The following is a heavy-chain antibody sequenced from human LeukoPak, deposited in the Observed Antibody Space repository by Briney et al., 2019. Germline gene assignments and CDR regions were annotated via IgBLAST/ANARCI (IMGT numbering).Heavy chain of an antibody. CDR1: GFTFSSYS. CDR3: AREGGTIEIGEFDY. V-gene: IGHV3-21*01. D-gene: IGHD3-16*02. CDR2: ISSSSSYI. Sequence: PGGSLRLSCAASGFTFSSYSMNWVRQAPGKGLEWVSSISSSSSYIYYADSVRGRCTISRDNSKNTVYLQMNSLRAEDTAVYYCAREGGTIEIGEFDYWGQGTLVTVSS. J-gene: IGHJ4*02.